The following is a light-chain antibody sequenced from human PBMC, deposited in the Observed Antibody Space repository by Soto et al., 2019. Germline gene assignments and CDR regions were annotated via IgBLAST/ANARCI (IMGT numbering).Light chain of an antibody. CDR2: GAS. CDR1: QSVTSSY. Sequence: EMVMTQSPAILSVSPGASATLSCRASQSVTSSYLAWWQQKPGQAPRLLIYGASTRATGIPARFSGSGSGTEFTLTISSLQSEDFAVDDCQHYHNWWTFGQGTKVDIK. V-gene: IGKV3-15*01. J-gene: IGKJ1*01. CDR3: QHYHNWWT.